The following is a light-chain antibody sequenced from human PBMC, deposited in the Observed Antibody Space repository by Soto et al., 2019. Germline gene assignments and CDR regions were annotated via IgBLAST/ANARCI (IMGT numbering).Light chain of an antibody. Sequence: DIHMTQSPSSVAASVGDRVTITCRSSQSISSYLNWYQQKPGKAPKLLIYAASSLQSGVPSRFSGSGSGTDFTLTISSLQPEDFATYYCQQSYSTPITFGQGTRLEIK. V-gene: IGKV1-39*01. CDR2: AAS. J-gene: IGKJ5*01. CDR3: QQSYSTPIT. CDR1: QSISSY.